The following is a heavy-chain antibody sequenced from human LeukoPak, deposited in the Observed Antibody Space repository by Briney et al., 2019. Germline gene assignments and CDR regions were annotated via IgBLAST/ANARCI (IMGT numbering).Heavy chain of an antibody. CDR1: GFTFSSYS. CDR2: ISYDGSNK. V-gene: IGHV3-30*18. Sequence: GGSLRLSCAASGFTFSSYSVHWVRQAPGKGLEWVAVISYDGSNKYYADSVKGRFTISRDNSKNTLYLQMNSLRAEDTAVYYCAKDLSSGWYVLDYWGQGTLVTVSS. D-gene: IGHD6-19*01. CDR3: AKDLSSGWYVLDY. J-gene: IGHJ4*02.